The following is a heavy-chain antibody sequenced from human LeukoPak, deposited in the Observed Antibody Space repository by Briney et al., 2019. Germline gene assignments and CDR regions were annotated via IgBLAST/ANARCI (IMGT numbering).Heavy chain of an antibody. V-gene: IGHV3-7*01. CDR3: ARDQGRYCSGGSCSLFDY. Sequence: PGGSLRLSCAASGFTFSSYWMSWVRQAPGKGLEWVANIKQDGSEKYYVDSVKGRFTISRDNAKNSLYLQMNSLRAEDTAVYYCARDQGRYCSGGSCSLFDYWGQGTLVTVSS. D-gene: IGHD2-15*01. CDR1: GFTFSSYW. J-gene: IGHJ4*02. CDR2: IKQDGSEK.